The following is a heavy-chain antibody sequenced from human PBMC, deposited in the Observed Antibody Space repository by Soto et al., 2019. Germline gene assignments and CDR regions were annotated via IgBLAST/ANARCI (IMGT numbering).Heavy chain of an antibody. Sequence: GGSLRLSCAASGFTFSDYYMSWIRQAPGKGLEWISYISSSGATIYYADSVKGRFTTSRDNANNSLFLEMNRLRAEDTAVYYCVRVGYAYGNDPWGQGTLVTVSS. D-gene: IGHD3-10*01. CDR3: VRVGYAYGNDP. J-gene: IGHJ5*02. CDR2: ISSSGATI. V-gene: IGHV3-11*01. CDR1: GFTFSDYY.